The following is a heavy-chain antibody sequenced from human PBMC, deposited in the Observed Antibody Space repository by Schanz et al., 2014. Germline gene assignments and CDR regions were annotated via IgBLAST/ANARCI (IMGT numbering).Heavy chain of an antibody. Sequence: VHLLESGGGLVEPGGSLRLSCAASGFIFGSSVMAWVRQAPGKGLEWVSGITGASDHIDYAESVKGRFTISRDNSKNTLYLQMNSLRAEDTAVYYCAKVRYSSGWRGDYFDEWGQGTLVTVAS. V-gene: IGHV3-23*01. J-gene: IGHJ4*02. CDR2: ITGASDHI. CDR1: GFIFGSSV. D-gene: IGHD6-25*01. CDR3: AKVRYSSGWRGDYFDE.